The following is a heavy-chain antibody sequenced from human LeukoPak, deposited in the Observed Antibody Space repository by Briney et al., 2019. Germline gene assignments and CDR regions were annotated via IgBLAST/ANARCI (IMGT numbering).Heavy chain of an antibody. J-gene: IGHJ4*02. V-gene: IGHV4-39*01. CDR2: IYYSGST. D-gene: IGHD6-13*01. CDR3: ARSYSSSWQEIDY. Sequence: NPSETLSLTCTVSGGSISSSSYYWGWIRQPPGKGLEWIGSIYYSGSTYYNPSLKSRVTISVDTSKNQFSLRLSSVTAADTAVYYCARSYSSSWQEIDYWGQGTLVTVSS. CDR1: GGSISSSSYY.